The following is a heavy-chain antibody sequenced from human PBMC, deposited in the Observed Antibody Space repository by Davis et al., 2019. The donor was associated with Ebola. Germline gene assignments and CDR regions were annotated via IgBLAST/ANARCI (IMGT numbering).Heavy chain of an antibody. Sequence: GGSLRLSCAASGFTFSSYGMHWVRQAPGKGLEWVAVIWYDGSNKYYADSVKGRFTISRDNSKNTLYLQMNSLRAEDTAVYYCSGSSSYYYGMDVWGQGTTVTVSS. V-gene: IGHV3-33*01. J-gene: IGHJ6*02. CDR3: SGSSSYYYGMDV. CDR1: GFTFSSYG. D-gene: IGHD6-6*01. CDR2: IWYDGSNK.